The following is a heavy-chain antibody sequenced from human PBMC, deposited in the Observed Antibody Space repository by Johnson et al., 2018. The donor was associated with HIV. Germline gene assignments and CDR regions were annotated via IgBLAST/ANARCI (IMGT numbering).Heavy chain of an antibody. J-gene: IGHJ3*01. CDR2: ISCDGGST. Sequence: VQLVESVGGLVQPGGSLRLSCAASGFTFGSYSMHWVRQAPGKGLVWVSRISCDGGSTYYADSVKGRFTISRDNAKKTKSVQMNSLRAEYTAVYYCARSGPNWAFDFWGQGTMVTVSS. D-gene: IGHD1-1*01. CDR1: GFTFGSYS. CDR3: ARSGPNWAFDF. V-gene: IGHV3-74*02.